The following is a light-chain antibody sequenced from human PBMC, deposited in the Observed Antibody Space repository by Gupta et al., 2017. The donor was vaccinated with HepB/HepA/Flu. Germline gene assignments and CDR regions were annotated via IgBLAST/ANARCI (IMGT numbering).Light chain of an antibody. V-gene: IGKV3-11*01. J-gene: IGKJ4*01. Sequence: EIVLPQSPVTLSLSPGERAALSCRASQSVSRYLAWYQQKPGQPPSLRVFDAYNRATGVPARFSGSGSGTDFTLTISSLEPEDFAVYYCQQRINWPLTFGGGTRVEIK. CDR2: DAY. CDR1: QSVSRY. CDR3: QQRINWPLT.